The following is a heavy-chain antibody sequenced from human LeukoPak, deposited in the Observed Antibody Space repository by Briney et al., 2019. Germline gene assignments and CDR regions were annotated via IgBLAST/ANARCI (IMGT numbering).Heavy chain of an antibody. CDR1: GYTFTGYY. Sequence: GASVKVSCKASGYTFTGYYMHWVRQAPGQGLEWMGWINPNSGGTNYAQKFQGRVTMTRDTSISTAYMELSRLRSDDTAVYYCARPITMVRGVPTRGAFDIWGQGTMVTVSS. D-gene: IGHD3-10*01. V-gene: IGHV1-2*02. J-gene: IGHJ3*02. CDR2: INPNSGGT. CDR3: ARPITMVRGVPTRGAFDI.